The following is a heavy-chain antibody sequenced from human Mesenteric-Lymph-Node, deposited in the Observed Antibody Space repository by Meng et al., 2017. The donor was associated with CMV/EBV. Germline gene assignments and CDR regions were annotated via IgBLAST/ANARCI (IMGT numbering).Heavy chain of an antibody. Sequence: SLKISCAASGFTFSSYEMNWVRQAPGKGLEWVSYISSSGSTVYYADSVKGRFSIARDNAKNSLYLQMNTLRVEDTAVYYCARAQYSSGWYYPAWGQGTLVTVSS. CDR2: ISSSGSTV. CDR3: ARAQYSSGWYYPA. D-gene: IGHD6-19*01. CDR1: GFTFSSYE. J-gene: IGHJ5*02. V-gene: IGHV3-48*03.